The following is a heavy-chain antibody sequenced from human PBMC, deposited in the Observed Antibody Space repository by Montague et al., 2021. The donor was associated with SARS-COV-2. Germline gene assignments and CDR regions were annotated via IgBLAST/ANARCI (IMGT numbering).Heavy chain of an antibody. CDR3: VRHSYRTFDF. CDR1: GDSVSTYGVA. D-gene: IGHD3-10*01. J-gene: IGHJ4*02. CDR2: TIYTGSAWYN. Sequence: CAISGDSVSTYGVAWDWIRQSPSRGLEWLGMTIYTGSAWYNEYAESVKGRITINPDTPKNQFSLHLTSVTPEDTAVYYRVRHSYRTFDFWGQGTLVTVSS. V-gene: IGHV6-1*01.